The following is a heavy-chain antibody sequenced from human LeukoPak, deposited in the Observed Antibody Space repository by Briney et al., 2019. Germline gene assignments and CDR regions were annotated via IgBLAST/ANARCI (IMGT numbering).Heavy chain of an antibody. D-gene: IGHD2-15*01. J-gene: IGHJ2*01. CDR3: ARGGKAAVRFDL. CDR1: GGSISSSSYY. V-gene: IGHV4-39*01. Sequence: SETLSLTCTVSGGSISSSSYYWGWIRQPPGKGLEWIASIYYSGNTYYNPSLKSRVTISVDTSKNQFSLKLSSVTAADTAVYYCARGGKAAVRFDLWGRGTLVTVSS. CDR2: IYYSGNT.